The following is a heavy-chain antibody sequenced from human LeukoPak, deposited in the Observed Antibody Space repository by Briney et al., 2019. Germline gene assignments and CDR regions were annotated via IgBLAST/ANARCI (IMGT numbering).Heavy chain of an antibody. Sequence: PSETLSLTCTVSGYSISSGYYWGWIRQPPGKGLEWIGSIYHSGSTYYNPSLKSRVTISVDTSKNQFSLKLSSVTAADTAVYYCARDGAVAGIENRHFDYWGQGTLVTVSS. CDR2: IYHSGST. J-gene: IGHJ4*02. CDR1: GYSISSGYY. CDR3: ARDGAVAGIENRHFDY. D-gene: IGHD6-19*01. V-gene: IGHV4-38-2*02.